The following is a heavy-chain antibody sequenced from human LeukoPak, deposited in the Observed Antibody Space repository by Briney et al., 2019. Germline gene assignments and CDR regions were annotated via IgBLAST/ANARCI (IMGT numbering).Heavy chain of an antibody. CDR3: ARLVGWLQYPSYFDY. CDR2: IYPGDSDT. D-gene: IGHD5-24*01. Sequence: GESLKISCKGSGYSFTSYWIGWVRQMPGKGLEWTGIIYPGDSDTRYSPSFQGQVTISADKSISTAYLQWSSLKASDTAMYYCARLVGWLQYPSYFDYWGQGTLVTVSS. CDR1: GYSFTSYW. J-gene: IGHJ4*02. V-gene: IGHV5-51*01.